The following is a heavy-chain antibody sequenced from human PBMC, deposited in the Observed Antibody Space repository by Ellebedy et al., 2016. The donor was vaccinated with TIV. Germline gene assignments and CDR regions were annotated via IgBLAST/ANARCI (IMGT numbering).Heavy chain of an antibody. J-gene: IGHJ4*02. CDR3: ARPRWELGVDY. Sequence: MPSETLSLTCTVSGGSISSYYWGWIRQPPGKGLEWIGSIYYSGSTYYNPSLKSRVTISVDTSKNQFSLKLSSVTAADTAVYYCARPRWELGVDYWGQGTLVTVSS. D-gene: IGHD3-10*01. CDR2: IYYSGST. CDR1: GGSISSYY. V-gene: IGHV4-39*01.